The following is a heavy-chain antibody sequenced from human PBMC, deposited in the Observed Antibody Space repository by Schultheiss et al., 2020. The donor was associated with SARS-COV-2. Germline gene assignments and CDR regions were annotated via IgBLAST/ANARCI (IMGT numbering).Heavy chain of an antibody. CDR2: IWYDGSKK. CDR1: GFTFSSYG. Sequence: GGSLRLSCAASGFTFSSYGIHWVRQAPGKGLEWVGIIWYDGSKKYYADSVKGRFTISRDNSKNTLYLQMNSLRAEDTAVYYCAKDRRNYLFREAPGMDVWGQGTTVTVSS. J-gene: IGHJ6*02. CDR3: AKDRRNYLFREAPGMDV. D-gene: IGHD4-11*01. V-gene: IGHV3-30*02.